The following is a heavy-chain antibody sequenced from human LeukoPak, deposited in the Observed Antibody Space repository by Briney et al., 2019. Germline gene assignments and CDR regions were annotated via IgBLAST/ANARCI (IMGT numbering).Heavy chain of an antibody. Sequence: LSLTCAVYGGSFSGYYWSWIRQPPGKGLEWVSYISSSGSTIYYADSVKGRFTISRDNAKNSLYLQMNSLRAEDTAVYYCARDSVTTGPDYWGQGTLVTVSS. D-gene: IGHD4-17*01. V-gene: IGHV3-11*01. J-gene: IGHJ4*02. CDR2: ISSSGSTI. CDR3: ARDSVTTGPDY. CDR1: GGSFSGYY.